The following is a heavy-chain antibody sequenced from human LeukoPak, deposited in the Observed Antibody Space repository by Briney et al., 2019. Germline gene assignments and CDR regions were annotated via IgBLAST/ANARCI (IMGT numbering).Heavy chain of an antibody. CDR3: ARDCGVRWCISAFDI. D-gene: IGHD2-8*02. Sequence: GASVKVSCKASGYTFTGYYMHWVRQALGQGLEWMGWINPNSGGTNYAQKFQGRVTMTRDTSISTAYMELSRLRSDDTAVYYCARDCGVRWCISAFDIWGQGTMVTVSS. CDR2: INPNSGGT. CDR1: GYTFTGYY. V-gene: IGHV1-2*02. J-gene: IGHJ3*02.